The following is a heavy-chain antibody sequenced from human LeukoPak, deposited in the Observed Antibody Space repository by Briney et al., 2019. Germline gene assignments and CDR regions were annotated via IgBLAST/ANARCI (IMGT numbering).Heavy chain of an antibody. J-gene: IGHJ4*02. CDR1: GGSISSGDYY. D-gene: IGHD3-3*01. Sequence: PSQTLSLTCTVSGGSISSGDYYWSRIRQPPGKGLEGIGYIYYSGSTYYNPSLKSRVTISVDTSKNQFSLKLSFVTAADTAVYYCASLRFLEWLLDDYWGQGTLVTVSS. CDR2: IYYSGST. V-gene: IGHV4-30-4*08. CDR3: ASLRFLEWLLDDY.